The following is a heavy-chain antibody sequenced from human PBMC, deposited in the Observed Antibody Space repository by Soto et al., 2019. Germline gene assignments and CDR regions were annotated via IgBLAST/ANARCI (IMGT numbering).Heavy chain of an antibody. V-gene: IGHV3-30*18. CDR2: ISYEGSNK. CDR1: GFTFSSYG. Sequence: QVQLVESGGGVVQPGRSLRLSCAASGFTFSSYGMHWVRQAPGKGPEWVAVISYEGSNKYYADSVKGRFTISRDNSKNTLYLQMNSLRAEDTAVYYCAKGDEAAGLALDYWGQGTLVTVSS. J-gene: IGHJ4*02. D-gene: IGHD6-13*01. CDR3: AKGDEAAGLALDY.